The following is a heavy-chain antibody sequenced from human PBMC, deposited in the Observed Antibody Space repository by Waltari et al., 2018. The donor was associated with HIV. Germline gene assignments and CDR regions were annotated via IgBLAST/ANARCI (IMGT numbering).Heavy chain of an antibody. CDR3: AARGAVAANGDYFDY. D-gene: IGHD6-19*01. CDR1: GGSISSYS. CDR2: IYYSGST. Sequence: QVQLQESGPGLVKPSETLSLTGTVSGGSISSYSWSWVRQPPGKGLEWIGYIYYSGSTNYNPSRKSRVTISVDTSKNQFSLKLSSVTAADTAVYYCAARGAVAANGDYFDYWGQGTLVTVSS. J-gene: IGHJ4*02. V-gene: IGHV4-59*08.